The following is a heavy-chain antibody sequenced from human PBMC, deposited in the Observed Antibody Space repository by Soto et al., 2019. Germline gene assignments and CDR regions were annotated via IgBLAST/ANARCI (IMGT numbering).Heavy chain of an antibody. Sequence: QLRLQESGPGLARPSETLSLTCTVSGGSISSSAYFWAWIRQPPGKGLEWIAGIDYRGTIYNNPSLKSRVTISVDTSKNHCSLKLDSVTAADTAVYYCSRRAPEGFDPWGQGILVNVSS. CDR2: IDYRGTI. V-gene: IGHV4-39*02. CDR1: GGSISSSAYF. CDR3: SRRAPEGFDP. J-gene: IGHJ5*02.